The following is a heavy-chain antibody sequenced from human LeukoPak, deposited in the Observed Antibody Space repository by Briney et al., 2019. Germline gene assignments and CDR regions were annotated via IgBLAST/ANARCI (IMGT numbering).Heavy chain of an antibody. CDR1: GFSFAIYY. CDR2: IGSDGSKE. V-gene: IGHV3-30*02. D-gene: IGHD6-19*01. CDR3: AKEGSGWYYPDY. Sequence: GGSLRPSCAASGFSFAIYYIQWVRQAPGEGLGWVTFIGSDGSKEYYADSVKGRFTITRDNSKNTVYVQMKSLRPEDTAVYYCAKEGSGWYYPDYWGQGTVVTVSS. J-gene: IGHJ4*02.